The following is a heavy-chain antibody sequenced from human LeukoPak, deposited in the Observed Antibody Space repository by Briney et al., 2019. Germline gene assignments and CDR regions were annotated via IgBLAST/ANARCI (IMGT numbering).Heavy chain of an antibody. CDR2: IYHSGST. Sequence: SQTLSLTCTVSGGSISSGGYYWSWIRQPPGKGLEWIGYIYHSGSTYYNPSLKSRVTISVDTSKNQFSLKLTSVTAADTAVYYCAGQYYDFWSGYYRGFGYWGQGTLVTVSS. CDR3: AGQYYDFWSGYYRGFGY. J-gene: IGHJ4*02. D-gene: IGHD3-3*01. V-gene: IGHV4-30-2*01. CDR1: GGSISSGGYY.